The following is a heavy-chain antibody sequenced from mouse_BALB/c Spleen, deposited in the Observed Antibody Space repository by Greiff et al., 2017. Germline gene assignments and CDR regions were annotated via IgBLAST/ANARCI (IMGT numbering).Heavy chain of an antibody. CDR2: IWGGGST. J-gene: IGHJ4*01. Sequence: VQLQESGPGLVAPSQSLSITCTVSGFSLTDYGVSWIRQPPGKGLEWLGMIWGGGSTDYNSALKSRLSISKDNSKSQVFLKMNSLQTDDTAMYYCARGWLLITMDYWGQGTSVTVSS. CDR1: GFSLTDYG. V-gene: IGHV2-6-5*01. D-gene: IGHD2-3*01. CDR3: ARGWLLITMDY.